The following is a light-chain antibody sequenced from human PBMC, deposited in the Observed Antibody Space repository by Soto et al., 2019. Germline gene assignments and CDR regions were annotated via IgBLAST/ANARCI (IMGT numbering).Light chain of an antibody. J-gene: IGKJ5*01. Sequence: SCGASRSVTNNYLAWHQQKPGQAPRLLIYDASNRATGIPARFSGSGSGRDFTLSIVCLVPQDCAVYYCRPRLSWRTIGQGTRLEIK. CDR1: RSVTNNY. V-gene: IGKV3-11*02. CDR3: RPRLSWRT. CDR2: DAS.